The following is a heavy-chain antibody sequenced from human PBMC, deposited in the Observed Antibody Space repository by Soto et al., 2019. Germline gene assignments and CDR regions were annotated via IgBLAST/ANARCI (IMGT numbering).Heavy chain of an antibody. D-gene: IGHD3-22*01. CDR3: ARAFYYDSSGYITDY. J-gene: IGHJ4*02. V-gene: IGHV3-53*01. CDR1: GFTVSSNC. Sequence: GGSXRLSCASSGFTVSSNCMSWVRQAPGKGLECVSVIYNSGSTYYADSVKGRFTISRDNSKNTLYLQMNSLREEDTAVYYCARAFYYDSSGYITDYWGQGTLVTVSS. CDR2: IYNSGST.